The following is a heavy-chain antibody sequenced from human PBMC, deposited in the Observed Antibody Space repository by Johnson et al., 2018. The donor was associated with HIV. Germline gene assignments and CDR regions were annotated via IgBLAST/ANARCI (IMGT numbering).Heavy chain of an antibody. CDR2: ISSNGGST. D-gene: IGHD6-19*01. CDR3: ARGVTVAGTKGQSAFDI. Sequence: VQLVESGGGLVQPGGSLRLSCSASGFTFRSYAMHWVRQAPGKGLEYVSAISSNGGSTYYANSVKGRFTISRDNSKNTLYLQMGSLRAEDMAVYYCARGVTVAGTKGQSAFDIWGQGTMVTVSS. V-gene: IGHV3-64*01. CDR1: GFTFRSYA. J-gene: IGHJ3*02.